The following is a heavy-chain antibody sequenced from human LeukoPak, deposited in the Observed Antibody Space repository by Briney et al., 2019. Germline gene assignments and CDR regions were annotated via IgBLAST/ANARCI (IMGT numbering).Heavy chain of an antibody. CDR1: GFTFSNYW. Sequence: GGSLRLSCAASGFTFSNYWMSWVRQAPGKGLEWVANIKPDGSEKYCVDSVKGRFSISRDNVRNVLYLQMNNLRAGHTALYYCAWWDFWSGDYTDAFDVWGQGTMVTVSA. V-gene: IGHV3-7*01. CDR3: AWWDFWSGDYTDAFDV. D-gene: IGHD3-3*01. J-gene: IGHJ3*01. CDR2: IKPDGSEK.